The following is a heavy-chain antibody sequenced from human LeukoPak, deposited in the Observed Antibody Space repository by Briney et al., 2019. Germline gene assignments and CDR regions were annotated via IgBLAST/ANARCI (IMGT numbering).Heavy chain of an antibody. V-gene: IGHV3-7*01. CDR1: GFTYSSYW. Sequence: QPGGSLRLSCAASGFTYSSYWMSWVRQAPGKGLEGVANIKQDGSEKYYVDSVKGRFTISRANAKNSLYLQMNSLRAEDTAVYYCARSEAAQWPVYYYYYYKDVWGKGTTVTVSS. CDR2: IKQDGSEK. D-gene: IGHD6-19*01. J-gene: IGHJ6*03. CDR3: ARSEAAQWPVYYYYYYKDV.